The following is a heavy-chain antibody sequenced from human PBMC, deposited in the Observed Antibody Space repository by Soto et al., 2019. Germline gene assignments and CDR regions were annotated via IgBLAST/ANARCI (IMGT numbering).Heavy chain of an antibody. J-gene: IGHJ6*02. CDR2: INPKSGGT. Sequence: QVQLVQSGAEVKKPGASVKVSCKASGYSFTDYHIHWVRQAPGQGLEWLGRINPKSGGTSTAQKFQGWVTITTDTSISTASTELTRLTSDDTAIYYCARGHSTDCSSGVCSFFDNPDMDVWGQATTVTFSS. D-gene: IGHD2-8*01. V-gene: IGHV1-2*04. CDR1: GYSFTDYH. CDR3: ARGHSTDCSSGVCSFFDNPDMDV.